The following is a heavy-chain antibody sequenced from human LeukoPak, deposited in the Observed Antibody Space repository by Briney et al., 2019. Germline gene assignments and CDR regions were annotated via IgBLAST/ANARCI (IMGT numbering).Heavy chain of an antibody. J-gene: IGHJ4*02. D-gene: IGHD1-26*01. CDR1: GDSITSYY. V-gene: IGHV4-4*07. Sequence: PSETLSLTCTVSGDSITSYYWSWIRQSAEKGLEWIGRIYTTGTTNYNPSLKGRVAVSVDTSKNQFFLKLRSVTAADTAVYYCARDVGASNFDSWGQGVQVTVSS. CDR3: ARDVGASNFDS. CDR2: IYTTGTT.